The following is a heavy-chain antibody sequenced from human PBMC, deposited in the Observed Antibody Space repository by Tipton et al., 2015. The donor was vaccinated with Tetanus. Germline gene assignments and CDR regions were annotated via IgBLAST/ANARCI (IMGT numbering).Heavy chain of an antibody. J-gene: IGHJ6*02. Sequence: QLVQSGAEMKKPGASVKVSCKASGYTFTGYYIYWVRQAPGQGLEWMGWIDPNSGGTVYAQKFQGRVTMTRDMSISTAYMELRSLRSDDPAVYYCARDRGDYIYYGMDVWGPGTTVTVS. V-gene: IGHV1-2*02. D-gene: IGHD3-22*01. CDR1: GYTFTGYY. CDR2: IDPNSGGT. CDR3: ARDRGDYIYYGMDV.